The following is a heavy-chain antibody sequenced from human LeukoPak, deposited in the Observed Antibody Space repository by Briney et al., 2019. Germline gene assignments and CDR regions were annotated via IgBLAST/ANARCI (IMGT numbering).Heavy chain of an antibody. D-gene: IGHD2/OR15-2a*01. CDR3: ARHLRNSFFDY. V-gene: IGHV4-59*08. CDR1: GGSLSNYY. J-gene: IGHJ4*02. CDR2: IYYSGST. Sequence: PSETLSLTCTVSGGSLSNYYWSWIRQPPGKGLEWIGYIYYSGSTSYYPSLESRVTISVDTSKTQFSLKLSSVTAADTAVYYCARHLRNSFFDYWGQGTLVTDSS.